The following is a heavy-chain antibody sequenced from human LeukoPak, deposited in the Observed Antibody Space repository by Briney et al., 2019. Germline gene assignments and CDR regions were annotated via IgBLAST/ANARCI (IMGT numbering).Heavy chain of an antibody. CDR3: AREIPYLYYFDY. CDR1: GGSISSYY. CDR2: IYYSGST. J-gene: IGHJ4*02. V-gene: IGHV4-59*01. Sequence: SETLSLTCTVSGGSISSYYLSWIRQPPGKGLEWIGYIYYSGSTNYNPSLKSRVTISVDTSKNQFSLKLSSVTAADTAVYYCAREIPYLYYFDYWGQGTLVTVSS.